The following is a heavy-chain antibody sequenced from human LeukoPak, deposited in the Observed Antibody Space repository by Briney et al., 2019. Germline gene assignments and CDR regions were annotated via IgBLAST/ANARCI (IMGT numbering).Heavy chain of an antibody. J-gene: IGHJ4*02. V-gene: IGHV3-74*01. D-gene: IGHD4-23*01. Sequence: GGSLRLSCAASGFTFSSYWMHWVRQAPGKGLVWVSRINTDGSSTTYADSVKGRFTISRDNAKNTLYLQMNSLRAEDTAVYYCARDVRYGGNPPLWGQGTLVTVSS. CDR2: INTDGSST. CDR3: ARDVRYGGNPPL. CDR1: GFTFSSYW.